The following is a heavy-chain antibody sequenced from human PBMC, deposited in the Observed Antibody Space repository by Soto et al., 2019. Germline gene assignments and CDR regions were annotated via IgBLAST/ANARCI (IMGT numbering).Heavy chain of an antibody. CDR1: GFSLSTNGVG. CDR3: AHSQYYNHSSGYYEPKDAFDI. Sequence: QITLKESGPTLVKPTQTLTLTCTFSGFSLSTNGVGVGWIRQPPGKALEWLALIYWDDDKRYSPSLKSRLTITKDTSKNQVVLTMTNMDPVDTATYYFAHSQYYNHSSGYYEPKDAFDIWGQGTMVTVSS. V-gene: IGHV2-5*02. J-gene: IGHJ3*02. CDR2: IYWDDDK. D-gene: IGHD3-22*01.